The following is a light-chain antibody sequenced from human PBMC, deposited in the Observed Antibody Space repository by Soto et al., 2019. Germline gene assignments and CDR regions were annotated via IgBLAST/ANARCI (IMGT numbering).Light chain of an antibody. V-gene: IGKV3-20*01. Sequence: ETVLMQSPGTLSLCQAEGTTLSCRASQSVNNNYLACYHQRPGQAPTVLIFDTSSRPTGVPDTFSGRASGTDFIPGLSRVVSCGFGVLFFQQYCSSQFKLGPGTKGDSK. CDR1: QSVNNNY. CDR2: DTS. J-gene: IGKJ3*01. CDR3: QQYCSSQFK.